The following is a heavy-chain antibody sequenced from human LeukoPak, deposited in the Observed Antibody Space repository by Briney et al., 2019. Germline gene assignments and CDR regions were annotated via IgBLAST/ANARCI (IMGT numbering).Heavy chain of an antibody. D-gene: IGHD2-15*01. V-gene: IGHV6-1*01. CDR1: GDSVSSNSAA. CDR3: ARGLGYCSGGSCYWHYFYYMDV. CDR2: TYYRSKGYN. J-gene: IGHJ6*03. Sequence: PSQTLSLTCAISGDSVSSNSAAWNWIRQSPSRGLEWLGRTYYRSKGYNDYAVSVKSRITINPDTSKNQFSLQLNSVTPEDTAVYYCARGLGYCSGGSCYWHYFYYMDVWGKGTTVTVSS.